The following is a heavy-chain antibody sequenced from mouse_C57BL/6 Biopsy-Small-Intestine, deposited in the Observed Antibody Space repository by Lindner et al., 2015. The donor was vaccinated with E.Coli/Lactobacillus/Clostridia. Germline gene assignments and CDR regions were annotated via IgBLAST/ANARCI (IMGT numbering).Heavy chain of an antibody. J-gene: IGHJ4*01. V-gene: IGHV14-2*02. CDR2: ISPHDGNT. D-gene: IGHD1-1*02. CDR3: AREVDYRGTHIDY. Sequence: SVKVSCKASGYTFNSHGVNWVRQAPGQGLEWMGWISPHDGNTNYAQNVQGRVSMTTDTSTNTAYMELRSLRSDDTAIYYCAREVDYRGTHIDYWGQGTLVTVSS. CDR1: GYTFNSHG.